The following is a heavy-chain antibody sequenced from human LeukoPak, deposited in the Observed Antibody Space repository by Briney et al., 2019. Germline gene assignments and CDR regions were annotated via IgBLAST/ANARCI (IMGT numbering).Heavy chain of an antibody. D-gene: IGHD3-10*01. CDR1: GGTFISYA. Sequence: GASVKVSCKASGGTFISYAISWVRQAPGQGLEWMGGIIPIFGTANYAQKFQGRVTITADESTSTAYMELSSLRSEDTAVYYCAREIYGSGSYSDYWGQGTLVTVSS. CDR2: IIPIFGTA. J-gene: IGHJ4*02. CDR3: AREIYGSGSYSDY. V-gene: IGHV1-69*13.